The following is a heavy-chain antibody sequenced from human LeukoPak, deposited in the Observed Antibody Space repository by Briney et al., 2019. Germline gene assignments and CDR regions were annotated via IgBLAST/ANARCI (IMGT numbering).Heavy chain of an antibody. D-gene: IGHD3-22*01. Sequence: GGSLRLSCAASGFTFSSYSMNWVRQAPGKGLEWVSSISSSSSYIYYADSVKGRFTISRDNAKNSLYLQMNSLRAEDTAVYYCARDIGSGYYIFDYWGQGTLVTVSS. CDR2: ISSSSSYI. CDR3: ARDIGSGYYIFDY. CDR1: GFTFSSYS. V-gene: IGHV3-21*04. J-gene: IGHJ4*02.